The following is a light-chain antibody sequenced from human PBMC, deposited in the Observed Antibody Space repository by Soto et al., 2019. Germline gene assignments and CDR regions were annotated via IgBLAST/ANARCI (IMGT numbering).Light chain of an antibody. V-gene: IGLV6-57*04. CDR3: QSYDSQVV. CDR2: EDN. Sequence: NFMLTQPHSVSESPGKTVTISCTRSSGSIASNYVQWYQQRPGSAPTTVIYEDNQRPSGVPDRFSGSIDSSSNSASLTISGLKTEDEADNYCQSYDSQVVFGGGTQLTVL. CDR1: SGSIASNY. J-gene: IGLJ2*01.